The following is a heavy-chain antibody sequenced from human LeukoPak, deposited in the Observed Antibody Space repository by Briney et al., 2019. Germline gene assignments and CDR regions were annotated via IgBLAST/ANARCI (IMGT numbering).Heavy chain of an antibody. CDR2: ISGSGGST. CDR3: AKVRTGDDFWSGYYYYYYMDV. J-gene: IGHJ6*03. CDR1: GFTFSSYA. Sequence: GGSLRLSCAASGFTFSSYAMSWVRQAPGKGLEWVSAISGSGGSTYYADSVKGRFTISRDNSKNTLYLQMNSLRAEDTAVYYCAKVRTGDDFWSGYYYYYYMDVWGKGTTVTVSS. D-gene: IGHD3-3*01. V-gene: IGHV3-23*01.